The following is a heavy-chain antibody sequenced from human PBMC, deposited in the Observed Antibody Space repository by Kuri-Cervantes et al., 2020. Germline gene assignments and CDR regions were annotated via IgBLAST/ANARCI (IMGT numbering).Heavy chain of an antibody. CDR1: GYTFTGNY. CDR2: INPNSGDT. V-gene: IGHV1-2*02. CDR3: AKSTGRVDWFDP. D-gene: IGHD1-1*01. Sequence: ASVKVSCKASGYTFTGNYIHWVRQAPGQGLEWMGWINPNSGDTNYAQKFQGRVTMTRDTSISTAYMELSRLRSDDTAVYHCAKSTGRVDWFDPWGHGTLVTVSS. J-gene: IGHJ5*02.